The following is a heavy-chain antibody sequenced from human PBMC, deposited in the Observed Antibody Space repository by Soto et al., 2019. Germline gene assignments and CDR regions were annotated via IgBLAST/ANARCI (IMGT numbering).Heavy chain of an antibody. D-gene: IGHD2-2*01. CDR2: INPNSGGT. J-gene: IGHJ6*02. V-gene: IGHV1-2*02. CDR3: ARDIVVVPAASRGGYYYGMDV. CDR1: GYTFTGYY. Sequence: ASVKVSCKASGYTFTGYYMHWVRQAPGQGLEWMGGINPNSGGTNYAQKFQGRVTMTRDTSISTAYMELSRLRSDDTAVYYCARDIVVVPAASRGGYYYGMDVWGQGTTVTVSS.